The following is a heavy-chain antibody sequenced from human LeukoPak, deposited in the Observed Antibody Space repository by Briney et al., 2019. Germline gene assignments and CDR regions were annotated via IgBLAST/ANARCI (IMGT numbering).Heavy chain of an antibody. V-gene: IGHV1-24*01. Sequence: ASVKLSCKVSGYSLTELSIHWVRQAPGKGLEWMGSFDTEEGETINAQKFQGRVTMTEDTLTNTAYMELSSLRSEDTAVYYCATATYSNYFLGKYYYYMDVWGKGTTVTVSS. CDR3: ATATYSNYFLGKYYYYMDV. D-gene: IGHD4-11*01. CDR1: GYSLTELS. J-gene: IGHJ6*03. CDR2: FDTEEGET.